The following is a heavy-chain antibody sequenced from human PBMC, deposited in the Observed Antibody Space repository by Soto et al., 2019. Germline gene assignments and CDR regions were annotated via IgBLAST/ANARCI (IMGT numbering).Heavy chain of an antibody. J-gene: IGHJ6*03. D-gene: IGHD5-12*01. Sequence: GPSVKVSCKASGYTFTSYDINWVRQATGQGLEWMGWMNPNSGNTGYAQKFQGRVTMTRNTSISTAYMELSSLRSEDTAVYYCARAGRGYSGYDHYYYYYYYMDVWGKGTTVTVSS. CDR3: ARAGRGYSGYDHYYYYYYYMDV. CDR2: MNPNSGNT. CDR1: GYTFTSYD. V-gene: IGHV1-8*01.